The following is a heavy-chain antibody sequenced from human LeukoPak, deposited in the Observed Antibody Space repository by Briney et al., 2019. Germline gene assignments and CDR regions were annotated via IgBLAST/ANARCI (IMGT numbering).Heavy chain of an antibody. J-gene: IGHJ4*02. D-gene: IGHD3-10*01. CDR1: GFTFGDYA. CDR3: TRDNYYGSGSYQY. Sequence: PGGSLRLSCTAPGFTFGDYAMSWVRQAPGKGLEWVGFIRSKAYGGTTEYVASVKGRFTISRDDSQSIAYLPMNSLKTEDTAVYYCTRDNYYGSGSYQYWGQGTLVTVSS. CDR2: IRSKAYGGTT. V-gene: IGHV3-49*04.